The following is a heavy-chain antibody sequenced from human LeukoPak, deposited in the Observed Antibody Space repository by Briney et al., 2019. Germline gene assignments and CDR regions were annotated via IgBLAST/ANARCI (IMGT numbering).Heavy chain of an antibody. D-gene: IGHD3-22*01. Sequence: ASVKVSCKASGYTFTSYGISWVRQAPGQGLEWMGWISAYNGNTNYAQKLQGRVTMTTDTSTSTAYMELRSLRSDDTAVYYCARPTSYYDSSGPFDYWGQGTLVTVSS. V-gene: IGHV1-18*01. CDR1: GYTFTSYG. CDR2: ISAYNGNT. CDR3: ARPTSYYDSSGPFDY. J-gene: IGHJ4*02.